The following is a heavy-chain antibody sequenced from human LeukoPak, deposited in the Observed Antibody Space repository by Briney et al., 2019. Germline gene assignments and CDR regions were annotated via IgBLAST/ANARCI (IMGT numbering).Heavy chain of an antibody. CDR1: GYTFTSYY. J-gene: IGHJ4*02. CDR3: ARVEHDYGGNAY. V-gene: IGHV1-46*01. Sequence: ASVKVSRKASGYTFTSYYMHWVRQAPGQGLEWMGIINPSGGSTSYAQKFQGRLTMTRDMSTSTVYMELSSLRSEDTAVYYCARVEHDYGGNAYWGQGTLVTVSS. CDR2: INPSGGST. D-gene: IGHD4-23*01.